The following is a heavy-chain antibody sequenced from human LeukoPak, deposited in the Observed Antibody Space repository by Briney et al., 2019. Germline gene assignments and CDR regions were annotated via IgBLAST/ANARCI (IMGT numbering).Heavy chain of an antibody. CDR2: IYYSGST. V-gene: IGHV4-59*01. CDR1: GGSISSYY. Sequence: SETLSLTCTVSGGSISSYYWSWIRQPPGKGLEWIGYIYYSGSTNYNPSLKSRVTISVDTSKNQFSLTLSSVTAADTAVYYCARVPGYSGYDYHYYYYYMDVWGKGTTVTVSS. J-gene: IGHJ6*03. CDR3: ARVPGYSGYDYHYYYYYMDV. D-gene: IGHD5-12*01.